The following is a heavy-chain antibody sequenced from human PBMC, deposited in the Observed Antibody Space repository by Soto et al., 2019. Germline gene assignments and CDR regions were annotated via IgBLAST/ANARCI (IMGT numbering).Heavy chain of an antibody. D-gene: IGHD3-3*01. CDR3: ATGVIWIGYFTVDS. Sequence: VASVKVSCKXSGGSFGKSAINWVRQTPGQGLEWLGGFIPVYRTLNYAQKFQGRVTITADESTGTAYMTLSSLASDDTAVYYCATGVIWIGYFTVDSWGQGTRVTVSS. J-gene: IGHJ4*02. CDR2: FIPVYRTL. CDR1: GGSFGKSA. V-gene: IGHV1-69*13.